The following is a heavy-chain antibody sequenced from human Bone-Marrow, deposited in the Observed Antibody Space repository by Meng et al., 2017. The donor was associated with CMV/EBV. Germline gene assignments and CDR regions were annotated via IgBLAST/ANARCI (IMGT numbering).Heavy chain of an antibody. Sequence: GGSISSGSYYWGWIRQSPGKGLEWIGSIYYSGSTYYNPSLKSRVTISVDTSKKQFSLKLRSVTAADTAVYYCARDYSGTEGDNWFDPWGQGTLVTVSS. D-gene: IGHD1-1*01. CDR3: ARDYSGTEGDNWFDP. J-gene: IGHJ5*02. V-gene: IGHV4-39*07. CDR1: GGSISSGSYY. CDR2: IYYSGST.